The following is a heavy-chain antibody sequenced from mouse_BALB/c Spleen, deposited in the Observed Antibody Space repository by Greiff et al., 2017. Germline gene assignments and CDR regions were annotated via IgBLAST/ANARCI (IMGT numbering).Heavy chain of an antibody. V-gene: IGHV1-4*01. CDR1: GYTFTSYT. Sequence: VQLQQSGAELVRPGASVKMSCKASGYTFTSYTMHWVKQRPGQGLEWIGDINPSSGYTNYNQKFKDKATLTADKSSSTAYMQLSSLTSEDSAVYYCARDYYYGNTWYFDVWGEGTTVTVSS. CDR3: ARDYYYGNTWYFDV. CDR2: INPSSGYT. D-gene: IGHD1-1*01. J-gene: IGHJ1*01.